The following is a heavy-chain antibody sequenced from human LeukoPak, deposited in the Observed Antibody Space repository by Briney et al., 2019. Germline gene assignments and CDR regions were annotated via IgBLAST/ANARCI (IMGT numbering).Heavy chain of an antibody. CDR1: GGSINSDSYY. D-gene: IGHD4-17*01. CDR2: IYYSGST. Sequence: PSETLSLTCTVSGGSINSDSYYWGWIRQPPGKGLAWIGSIYYSGSTYYNPSLKSRVTISGDTSKNQFSLKLNSVTAADTAVYYCARRTYGDYMSYWGQGTLVTVSS. CDR3: ARRTYGDYMSY. V-gene: IGHV4-39*01. J-gene: IGHJ4*02.